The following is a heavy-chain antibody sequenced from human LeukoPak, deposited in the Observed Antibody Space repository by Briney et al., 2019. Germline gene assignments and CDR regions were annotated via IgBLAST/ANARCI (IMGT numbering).Heavy chain of an antibody. D-gene: IGHD3-10*01. J-gene: IGHJ3*02. CDR2: ISSSSSYI. CDR3: ARALLLWFGEPRSGAFDI. CDR1: GFTFSSYS. V-gene: IGHV3-21*01. Sequence: SGGSLRLSCAVSGFTFSSYSMNWVRQAPGKGLEWVSSISSSSSYIYYADSVKGRFTISRDNAKNSLYLQMNSLRAEDTAVYYCARALLLWFGEPRSGAFDIWGQGTMVTVSS.